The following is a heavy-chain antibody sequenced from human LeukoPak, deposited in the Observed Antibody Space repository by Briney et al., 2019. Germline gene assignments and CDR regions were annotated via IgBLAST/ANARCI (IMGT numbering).Heavy chain of an antibody. CDR2: ISSSSNYM. CDR1: GFTFSPYS. J-gene: IGHJ4*02. Sequence: PGGSLRLSCAASGFTFSPYSMNWVRRAPGKGLEWVASISSSSNYMYYADSVKGRFTISRDNAKNSLYLQMNSLRADDTAVYYCAREKKTGRPFDYWGQGTLVTVSS. D-gene: IGHD7-27*01. V-gene: IGHV3-21*01. CDR3: AREKKTGRPFDY.